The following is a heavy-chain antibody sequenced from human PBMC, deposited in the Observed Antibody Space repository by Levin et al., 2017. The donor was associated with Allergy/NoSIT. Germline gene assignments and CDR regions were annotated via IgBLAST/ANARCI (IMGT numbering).Heavy chain of an antibody. J-gene: IGHJ4*02. CDR1: GYTFTSYY. CDR3: AREWAQGQGYCSGGSCYSGDY. V-gene: IGHV1-46*01. Sequence: ASVKVSCKASGYTFTSYYMHWVRQAPGQGLEWMGIINPSGGSTSYAQKFQGRVTMTRDTSTSTVYMELSSLRSEDTAVYYCAREWAQGQGYCSGGSCYSGDYWGQGTLVTVSS. CDR2: INPSGGST. D-gene: IGHD2-15*01.